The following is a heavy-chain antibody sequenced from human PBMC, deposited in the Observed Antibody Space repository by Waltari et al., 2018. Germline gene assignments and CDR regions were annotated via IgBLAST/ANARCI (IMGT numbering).Heavy chain of an antibody. CDR2: TYHSGSP. CDR3: SRVGASYYYDSSGVFDY. CDR1: GGSISSGGYS. D-gene: IGHD3-22*01. Sequence: QLQLQESGSGLVKPSQTLSLTCAVSGGSISSGGYSWSWIRQPPGKGLEWIGYTYHSGSPYYNPALKSRVTISVDRSKNQFSLKLSSVTAADTAVYYCSRVGASYYYDSSGVFDYWGQGTLVTVSS. V-gene: IGHV4-30-2*01. J-gene: IGHJ4*02.